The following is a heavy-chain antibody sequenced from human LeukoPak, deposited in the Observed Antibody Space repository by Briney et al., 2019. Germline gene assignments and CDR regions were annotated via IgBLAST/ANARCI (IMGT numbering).Heavy chain of an antibody. CDR1: GFTFTSSA. J-gene: IGHJ4*02. CDR3: AAYTMVRGVIDY. Sequence: SVKVSCKASGFTFTSSAMQWVRQARGQRLEWIGWIVVGSGNTNYAQKFQERVTITRDMSTSTAYMELSSLRSEDTAVYYCAAYTMVRGVIDYWGQGTLVTVSS. D-gene: IGHD3-10*01. CDR2: IVVGSGNT. V-gene: IGHV1-58*02.